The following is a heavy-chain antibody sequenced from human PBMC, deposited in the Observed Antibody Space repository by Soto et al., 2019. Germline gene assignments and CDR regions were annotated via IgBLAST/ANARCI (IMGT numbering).Heavy chain of an antibody. V-gene: IGHV3-15*01. CDR1: GFTFNNAW. CDR2: IKGEADGGTT. J-gene: IGHJ4*02. D-gene: IGHD3-22*01. Sequence: GGSLRLSCAASGFTFNNAWMSWVRQAPGKGLEWVGRIKGEADGGTTDYAAPVKGRITISRDHSKDTLYLRMNSLKTEDTAVYYCTTGLSNGYYNFDYWGQGTPVTVSS. CDR3: TTGLSNGYYNFDY.